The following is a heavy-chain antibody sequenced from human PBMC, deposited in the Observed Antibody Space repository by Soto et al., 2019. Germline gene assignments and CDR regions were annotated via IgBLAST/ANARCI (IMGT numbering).Heavy chain of an antibody. D-gene: IGHD4-17*01. V-gene: IGHV4-59*01. J-gene: IGHJ5*02. Sequence: SETLSLTCSVSGGSISSSYWSWIRQPPGKGLEWIGYIYYRGINNYIPSVQSRVTISVDTSKNQFSLNLSSVTAADTAVNNCARDRDYGDESNWFDPWGQGTGVTVSS. CDR2: IYYRGIN. CDR3: ARDRDYGDESNWFDP. CDR1: GGSISSSY.